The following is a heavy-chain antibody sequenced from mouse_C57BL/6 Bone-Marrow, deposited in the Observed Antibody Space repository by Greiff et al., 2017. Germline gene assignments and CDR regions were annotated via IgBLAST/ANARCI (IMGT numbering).Heavy chain of an antibody. CDR1: GYTFTSYW. J-gene: IGHJ1*03. D-gene: IGHD2-5*01. CDR3: ARPYYSNYWYIDV. Sequence: QVQLQQPGAELVKPGASVKMSCKASGYTFTSYWITWVKQRPGQGLEWIGEIYPGSGSTNYNEKFKSKATLTVDTSSSTAYMQLSSLTSADSAVYYCARPYYSNYWYIDVWGTGTTVTVSS. V-gene: IGHV1-55*01. CDR2: IYPGSGST.